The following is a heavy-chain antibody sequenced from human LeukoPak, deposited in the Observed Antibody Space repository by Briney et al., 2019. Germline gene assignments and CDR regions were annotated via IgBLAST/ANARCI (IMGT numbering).Heavy chain of an antibody. CDR2: IGTTGDT. D-gene: IGHD1-14*01. V-gene: IGHV3-13*04. CDR1: GFIFSGYD. Sequence: GGSLRLSCAAPGFIFSGYDMHWVRHPTGRGLEWVSAIGTTGDTYYAGSVKGRFTISRENAKNSLYLQLNSLKVGDMAVYYCARAGPTVGYGMDVWGQGTTVTVSS. CDR3: ARAGPTVGYGMDV. J-gene: IGHJ6*02.